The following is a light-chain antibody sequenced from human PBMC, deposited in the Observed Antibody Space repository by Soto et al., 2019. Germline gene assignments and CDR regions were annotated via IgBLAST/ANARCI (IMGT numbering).Light chain of an antibody. J-gene: IGKJ1*01. CDR1: QTVNNNY. CDR3: QQYGGSAPWT. V-gene: IGKV3-20*01. CDR2: GAS. Sequence: EIVLTQPPGPLSVSPGDRVTLSCRASQTVNNNYLAWYQQKPGQAPRLLIYGASTPATGTPARFSGSGSGTDFPLTVSRLGPEDFAVYYCQQYGGSAPWTFGPGTKVDMK.